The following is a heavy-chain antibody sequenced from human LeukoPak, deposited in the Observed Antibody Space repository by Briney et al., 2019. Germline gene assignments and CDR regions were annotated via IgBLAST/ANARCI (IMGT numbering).Heavy chain of an antibody. V-gene: IGHV3-30*18. Sequence: PGGSLRLSCAVSGFTFSSYGMHWVRQAPGKGLEWVAVISYDGSNKYYADSVKGRFTISRDNSKNTLYLQMNSLRAEDTAVYYCAKVGWVEMATTYYFDYWGQGTLVTVSS. J-gene: IGHJ4*02. CDR2: ISYDGSNK. CDR3: AKVGWVEMATTYYFDY. D-gene: IGHD5-24*01. CDR1: GFTFSSYG.